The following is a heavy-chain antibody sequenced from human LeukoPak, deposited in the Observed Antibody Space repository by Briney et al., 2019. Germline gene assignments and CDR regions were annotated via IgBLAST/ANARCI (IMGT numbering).Heavy chain of an antibody. CDR1: GFIFSSYA. Sequence: GGSLRLSCAASGFIFSSYAMSWVRQAPGKGLEWVSTISGSGGSTYYADSVKGRFTISRDNSKNTVYLQMNSLRAEDTAVYYCSKGGMATMYNWFDPWGQGTLVTVSS. J-gene: IGHJ5*02. D-gene: IGHD5-24*01. CDR3: SKGGMATMYNWFDP. V-gene: IGHV3-23*01. CDR2: ISGSGGST.